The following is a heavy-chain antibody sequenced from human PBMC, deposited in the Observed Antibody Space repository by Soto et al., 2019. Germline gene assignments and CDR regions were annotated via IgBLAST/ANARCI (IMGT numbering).Heavy chain of an antibody. V-gene: IGHV3-21*06. D-gene: IGHD4-17*01. CDR2: ISSRSGYI. CDR1: GFSFSSYS. J-gene: IGHJ3*02. CDR3: AKGTGDFLRSEGFDI. Sequence: EVQLVESGGGLVKPGGSLRLSCAGSGFSFSSYSMNWVRLAPGKGLEWVSSISSRSGYIYYADSIRGRFTISRDNAKNSLYLQMSSLRAEDTAVYYCAKGTGDFLRSEGFDIWGQGKMVTVSS.